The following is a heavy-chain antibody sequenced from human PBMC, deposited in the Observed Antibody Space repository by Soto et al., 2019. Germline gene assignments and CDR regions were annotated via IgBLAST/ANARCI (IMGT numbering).Heavy chain of an antibody. V-gene: IGHV3-21*01. D-gene: IGHD3-10*01. CDR3: ARDLRASSYYYGSGSYYTH. CDR1: GFTFSSYS. J-gene: IGHJ4*02. CDR2: ISSSSSYI. Sequence: GGSLRLSCAASGFTFSSYSMNWVRQAPGKGLEGVSSISSSSSYIYYADSVKGRFTISRDNAKNSLYLQMNSLRAEDTAVYYCARDLRASSYYYGSGSYYTHWGQGTLVTVSS.